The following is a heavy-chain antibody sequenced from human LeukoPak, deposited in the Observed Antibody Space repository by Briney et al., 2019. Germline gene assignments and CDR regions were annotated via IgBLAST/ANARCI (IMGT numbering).Heavy chain of an antibody. CDR2: INPNSGGT. V-gene: IGHV1-2*02. CDR1: GYTFTGYY. J-gene: IGHJ4*02. CDR3: ARAGVVGGYSYGAIDY. D-gene: IGHD5-18*01. Sequence: ASVKVSCKASGYTFTGYYMHWVRQAPGQGLEWMGWINPNSGGTNYAQKFQGRVTITRDTSISTAYMELSRLRSDDTAVYYCARAGVVGGYSYGAIDYWGQGTLVTVSS.